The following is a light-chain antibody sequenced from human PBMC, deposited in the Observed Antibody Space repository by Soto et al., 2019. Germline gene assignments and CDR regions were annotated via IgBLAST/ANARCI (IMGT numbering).Light chain of an antibody. CDR2: EVS. CDR1: SSDVGGYNY. Sequence: QSALTQPASVSGSPGQSITISCTGTSSDVGGYNYVSWYQQHPGKAPKLMIYEVSNRPSGVSNRFAGSKSVNTASLTISGLQAEDEADYYCSSYTSSSTRGFGGGTKLTVL. V-gene: IGLV2-14*01. CDR3: SSYTSSSTRG. J-gene: IGLJ3*02.